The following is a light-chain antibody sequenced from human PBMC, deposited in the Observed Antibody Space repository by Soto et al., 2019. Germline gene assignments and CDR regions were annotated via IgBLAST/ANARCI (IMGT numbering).Light chain of an antibody. CDR2: AAS. CDR1: QDISNY. Sequence: DIQMTQSPSSLSASVGDRVTITCRASQDISNYLAWYQQKPGKVPHLLIYAASTLQSGGPSRFSGSGSGTNFALTITSPQPEDVATYYCQKYNSAPRTFGQGTKVEVK. CDR3: QKYNSAPRT. J-gene: IGKJ1*01. V-gene: IGKV1-27*01.